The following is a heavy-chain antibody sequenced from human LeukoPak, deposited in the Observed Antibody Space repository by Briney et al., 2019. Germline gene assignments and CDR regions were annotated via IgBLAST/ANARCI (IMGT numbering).Heavy chain of an antibody. CDR1: GYTLTELS. CDR2: FDPEDGET. CDR3: ARGYSPSIRTTGNDY. Sequence: ASVKVSCKVSGYTLTELSMHWVRQAPGKGLEWMGGFDPEDGETIYAQKFQGRVTMTRDTSINTAYMELHSLRSEDTALYYCARGYSPSIRTTGNDYWGQGTLVTVSS. V-gene: IGHV1-24*01. D-gene: IGHD1-1*01. J-gene: IGHJ4*02.